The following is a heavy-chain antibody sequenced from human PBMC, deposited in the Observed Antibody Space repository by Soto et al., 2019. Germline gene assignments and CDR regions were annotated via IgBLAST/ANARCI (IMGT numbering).Heavy chain of an antibody. V-gene: IGHV3-33*01. J-gene: IGHJ4*02. CDR1: GSTFSNYG. D-gene: IGHD3-10*01. Sequence: QVQLVESGGGVVQPGTSLRLSCAASGSTFSNYGMHWVRQAPGKGLEWVAVVWYDGTTKFYPDSVKGRFTIYRDNSNNTQYLQMNSLKVEDTAVYYCTTVDNYYGSVFWGQGTLVTVSS. CDR2: VWYDGTTK. CDR3: TTVDNYYGSVF.